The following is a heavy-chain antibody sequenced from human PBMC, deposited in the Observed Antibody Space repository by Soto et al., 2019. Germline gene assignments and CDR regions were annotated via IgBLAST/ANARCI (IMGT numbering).Heavy chain of an antibody. CDR2: ISGSGGST. Sequence: PGGSLRLSCAASGFTFSSYAMSWVRQAPGKGLEWVSAISGSGGSTYYADSEKGRFTISRDNSKNTLYLQMNSLRAEDTAVYYCAKGMRVSGIVVVVAATCDSWGQGPLVTVS. V-gene: IGHV3-23*01. J-gene: IGHJ4*02. CDR1: GFTFSSYA. CDR3: AKGMRVSGIVVVVAATCDS. D-gene: IGHD2-15*01.